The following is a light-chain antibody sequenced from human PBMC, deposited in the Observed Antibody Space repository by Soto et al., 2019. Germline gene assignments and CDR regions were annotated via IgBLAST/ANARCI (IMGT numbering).Light chain of an antibody. CDR2: NNN. CDR3: ADLDDSLNGVV. Sequence: QSVLTQPPSASGTPGQRVTISCSGSSSNIGSYTVNWYQQFPGTAPKLLMYNNNQRPSGVPDRFSGTKSGTSASLAISGLQSEDEADYYCADLDDSLNGVVFGGGTTLTVL. J-gene: IGLJ2*01. V-gene: IGLV1-44*01. CDR1: SSNIGSYT.